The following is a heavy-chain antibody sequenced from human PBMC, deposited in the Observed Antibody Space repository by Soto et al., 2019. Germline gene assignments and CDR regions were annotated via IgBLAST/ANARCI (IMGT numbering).Heavy chain of an antibody. CDR3: AGLYIGSWIYYYYYGMDV. D-gene: IGHD6-13*01. CDR1: GGSISSYY. Sequence: QVQLQESGPGLVKPSETLSLTCTVSGGSISSYYWSWIRQPPGKGLEWIGYIYYSGSTNYNPSLKSRVTVSVDTAHNQFVLKLSSVTAADTAVYYCAGLYIGSWIYYYYYGMDVWGQGTTVTVSS. CDR2: IYYSGST. J-gene: IGHJ6*02. V-gene: IGHV4-59*01.